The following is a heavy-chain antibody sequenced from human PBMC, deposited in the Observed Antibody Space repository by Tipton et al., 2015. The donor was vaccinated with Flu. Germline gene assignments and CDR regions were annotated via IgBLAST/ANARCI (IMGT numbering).Heavy chain of an antibody. CDR3: ARHGSGRFFDV. V-gene: IGHV4-38-2*01. CDR2: IYQGDTT. CDR1: GYSISSAYY. J-gene: IGHJ2*01. Sequence: LRLSCAVSGYSISSAYYWAWIRQSPGKGLEWIGSIYQGDTTYYNPSLKSRVTISVGTPENQLSLTLGSVTAADTAVYYCARHGSGRFFDVWGRGTLVTVSS. D-gene: IGHD3-10*01.